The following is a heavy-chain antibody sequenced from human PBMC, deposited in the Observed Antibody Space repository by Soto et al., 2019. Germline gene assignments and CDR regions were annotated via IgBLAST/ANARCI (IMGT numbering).Heavy chain of an antibody. CDR2: ISGSGGST. V-gene: IGHV3-23*01. CDR3: AKDLPPFGGLHLGELSLQDY. D-gene: IGHD3-16*02. Sequence: GGSLRLSCAASGFTFSSYAMSWVRQTPGKGLEWVSAISGSGGSTYYADSVKGRFTISRDNSKNTLYLQMNSLRAEDTAVYYCAKDLPPFGGLHLGELSLQDYWGQGTLVTVSS. CDR1: GFTFSSYA. J-gene: IGHJ4*02.